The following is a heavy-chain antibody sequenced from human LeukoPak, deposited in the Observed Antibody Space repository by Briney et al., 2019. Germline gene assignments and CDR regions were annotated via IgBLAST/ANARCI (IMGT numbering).Heavy chain of an antibody. D-gene: IGHD3-10*01. J-gene: IGHJ6*02. Sequence: GGSLRLSCAASGFTFSSYAMSWVRQAPGKGLEWVSAISGSGGSTYYADSVKGRFTISRDDSTNTLYLQLTSLSVEDTAVYYCAKDLISMVRGSPMDVWGRGTTVTVS. V-gene: IGHV3-23*01. CDR1: GFTFSSYA. CDR3: AKDLISMVRGSPMDV. CDR2: ISGSGGST.